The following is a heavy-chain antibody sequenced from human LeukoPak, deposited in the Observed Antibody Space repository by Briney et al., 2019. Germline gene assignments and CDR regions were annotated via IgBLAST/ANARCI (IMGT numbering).Heavy chain of an antibody. Sequence: ASVKVSCKASGYTFTNYAMHWVRQAPGQRLEWMGWINAGNGNTKYSQKFQGRVTITRDTSASTAYMELSSLRSEDTAVYYCARDRHYYDSSGYYVDAFDIWGQGTMVTVSS. CDR3: ARDRHYYDSSGYYVDAFDI. CDR2: INAGNGNT. J-gene: IGHJ3*02. D-gene: IGHD3-22*01. CDR1: GYTFTNYA. V-gene: IGHV1-3*01.